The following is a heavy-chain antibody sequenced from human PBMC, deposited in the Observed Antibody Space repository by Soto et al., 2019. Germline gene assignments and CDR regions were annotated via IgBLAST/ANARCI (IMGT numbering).Heavy chain of an antibody. J-gene: IGHJ5*02. CDR3: ARLAQQLTWFDP. D-gene: IGHD6-13*01. Sequence: SLSLTCTVSGGSISSGGYYWRWIRQHPGKGLEWIGYIYYSGSTYYNPSLKSRVTISVDTSKNQFSLKLSSVTAADTAVYYCARLAQQLTWFDPWGQGTLVTVSS. CDR1: GGSISSGGYY. CDR2: IYYSGST. V-gene: IGHV4-31*03.